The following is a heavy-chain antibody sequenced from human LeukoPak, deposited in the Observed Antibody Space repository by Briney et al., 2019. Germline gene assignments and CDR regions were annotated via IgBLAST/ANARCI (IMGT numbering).Heavy chain of an antibody. V-gene: IGHV3-74*01. J-gene: IGHJ4*02. CDR2: INTDGSVT. D-gene: IGHD1-20*01. CDR3: ASDLNWNQVDY. Sequence: GGSLRLSCAASGFTFNAHWMHWVRQTPEKGLVWVSRINTDGSVTNYADSVKGRFTISRDNAKDTLYLQMNSLRVEDTAVYYCASDLNWNQVDYWGQGSLVTVSS. CDR1: GFTFNAHW.